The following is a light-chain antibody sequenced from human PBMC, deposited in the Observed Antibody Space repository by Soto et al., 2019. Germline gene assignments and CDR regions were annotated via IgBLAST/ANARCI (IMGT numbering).Light chain of an antibody. CDR2: DAS. Sequence: DIQVTKSPSTLSASVGDRVTITCRASQSISRWLACYQQKPWKAPQVLIYDASSLEIWVLSRFRGSGSGTEFTLTLSSLQPDEFATYYCQQYNIFFTFGQGKPLQI. J-gene: IGKJ5*01. CDR3: QQYNIFFT. CDR1: QSISRW. V-gene: IGKV1-5*01.